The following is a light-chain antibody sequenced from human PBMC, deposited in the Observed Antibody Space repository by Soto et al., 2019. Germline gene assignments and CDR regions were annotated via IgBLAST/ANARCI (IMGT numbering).Light chain of an antibody. Sequence: EVVLTQSPCTLSLSPGERATLSCRASHSVSSNLAWYQQKPGQAPRLLIYGASTRATGIPARFSGSGSGTEFTLTISSLQSEDFAVYYCHQYNNWPPITFGQGTRLEIK. V-gene: IGKV3-15*01. J-gene: IGKJ5*01. CDR2: GAS. CDR1: HSVSSN. CDR3: HQYNNWPPIT.